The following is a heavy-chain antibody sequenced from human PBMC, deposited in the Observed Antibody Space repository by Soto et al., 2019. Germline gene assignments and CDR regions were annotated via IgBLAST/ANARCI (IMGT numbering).Heavy chain of an antibody. D-gene: IGHD4-4*01. CDR3: ARDGNSNYGMDV. Sequence: PGGSLRLSCAASGFTFSSYSMNWVRQAPGKGLGWVSSISSSSSYIYYADSVKGRFTISRDNAKNSLYLQMNSLRAEDTAVYYCARDGNSNYGMDVWGQGTTVTVSS. CDR1: GFTFSSYS. J-gene: IGHJ6*02. CDR2: ISSSSSYI. V-gene: IGHV3-21*01.